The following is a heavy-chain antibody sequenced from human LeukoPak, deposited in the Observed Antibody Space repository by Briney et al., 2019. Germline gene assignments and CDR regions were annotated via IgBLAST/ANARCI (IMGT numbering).Heavy chain of an antibody. V-gene: IGHV3-30*02. J-gene: IGHJ3*02. CDR1: GFTFRSYG. CDR2: IRYDGSKE. CDR3: ARYLPSPHYYDSSGYYLPDAFDI. D-gene: IGHD3-22*01. Sequence: GGSLRLSCAASGFTFRSYGMHWVRQAPGKGLEWVTYIRYDGSKEYYADSVKGRFTISRDNSKNMLYLQMNSLRAEDTAVYYCARYLPSPHYYDSSGYYLPDAFDIWGQGTMVTVSS.